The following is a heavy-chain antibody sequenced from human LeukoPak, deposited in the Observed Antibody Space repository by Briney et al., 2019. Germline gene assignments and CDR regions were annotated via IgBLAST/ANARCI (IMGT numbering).Heavy chain of an antibody. D-gene: IGHD3-22*01. CDR2: INTNTGNP. CDR1: GYTFTSYA. J-gene: IGHJ4*02. Sequence: ASVTVSCKASGYTFTSYAMNWVRQAPGQGLEWMGWINTNTGNPTYAQGFTGRFVFSLDTSVSTAYLQISSLKAEDTAVYYCARAGHPPYYYDSSGYQLDYWGQGTLVTVSS. CDR3: ARAGHPPYYYDSSGYQLDY. V-gene: IGHV7-4-1*02.